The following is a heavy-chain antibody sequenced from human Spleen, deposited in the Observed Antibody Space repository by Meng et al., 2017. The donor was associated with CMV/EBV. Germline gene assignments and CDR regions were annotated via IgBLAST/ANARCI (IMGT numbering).Heavy chain of an antibody. D-gene: IGHD6-13*01. CDR2: IYYSGST. CDR1: GGSISSSSYY. J-gene: IGHJ4*02. CDR3: ARVSGYSSSWYGTADY. Sequence: SETLSLTCSVSGGSISSSSYYWSWIRQPPGKGLEWIGYIYYSGSTNYNPSLKSRVTISVDTSKNQFSLKLSSVTAADTAVYYCARVSGYSSSWYGTADYWGQGTLVTVSS. V-gene: IGHV4-61*01.